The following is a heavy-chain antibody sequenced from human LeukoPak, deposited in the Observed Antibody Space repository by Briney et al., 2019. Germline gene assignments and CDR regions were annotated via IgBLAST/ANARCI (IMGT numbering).Heavy chain of an antibody. CDR2: IYSGGSS. CDR3: ARDKTSVGPLDY. CDR1: GFRVSSNY. Sequence: GGSLRLSCAASGFRVSSNYMNWVRQAPGKGREWVSAIYSGGSSYYADSVKGRFTVSRDNSKNTVDLQMNSLRAEDTAVYYCARDKTSVGPLDYWGQGTLVTVSS. J-gene: IGHJ4*02. V-gene: IGHV3-66*01. D-gene: IGHD1-26*01.